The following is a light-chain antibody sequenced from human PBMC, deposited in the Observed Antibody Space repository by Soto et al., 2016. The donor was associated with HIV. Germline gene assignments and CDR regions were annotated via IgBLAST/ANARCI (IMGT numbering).Light chain of an antibody. J-gene: IGKJ2*01. Sequence: DIQMTQSPSTLSASVGDRVTITCRASQSISSWLAWYQQKPGKAPKLLIYKASSLESGVSSRFSGSGSGTEFTLTISSLQPDGFATYYCQQHNSSPYTFGQGTKLEIK. V-gene: IGKV1-5*03. CDR2: KAS. CDR3: QQHNSSPYT. CDR1: QSISSW.